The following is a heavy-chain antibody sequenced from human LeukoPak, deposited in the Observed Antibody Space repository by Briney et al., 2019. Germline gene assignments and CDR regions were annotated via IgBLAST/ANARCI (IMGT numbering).Heavy chain of an antibody. CDR1: GYTFTSYG. Sequence: ASVKLSCKASGYTFTSYGISWVRQAPGQGLEWMGWISAYNGNTNYAQKLQGRVTMTTDTSTSTAYMELRSLRSDDTAVYYCARQFGIAAAGNYFDYWGQGTLVTVSS. J-gene: IGHJ4*02. D-gene: IGHD6-13*01. CDR2: ISAYNGNT. V-gene: IGHV1-18*01. CDR3: ARQFGIAAAGNYFDY.